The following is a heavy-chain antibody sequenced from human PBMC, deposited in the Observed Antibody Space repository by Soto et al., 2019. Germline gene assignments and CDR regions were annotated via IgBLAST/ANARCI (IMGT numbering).Heavy chain of an antibody. J-gene: IGHJ6*02. CDR2: IWYDGSNK. CDR1: GFAFSNSW. V-gene: IGHV3-33*08. Sequence: GGSLRLSCAASGFAFSNSWMSWVRQAPGKGLEWVAVIWYDGSNKYYADSVKGRFTISRDNSKNTLYLQMNSLRAEDTAVYYCARDLGGRGYPPTDYYYGMDVWGQGTTVTVSS. CDR3: ARDLGGRGYPPTDYYYGMDV. D-gene: IGHD3-16*02.